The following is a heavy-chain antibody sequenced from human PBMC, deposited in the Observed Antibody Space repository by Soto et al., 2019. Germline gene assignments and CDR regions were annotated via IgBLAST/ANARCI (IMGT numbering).Heavy chain of an antibody. CDR2: LYSDGST. CDR3: ATAFCTDGSSCGFDY. V-gene: IGHV3-53*01. J-gene: IGHJ4*02. CDR1: GFTVSNNY. Sequence: GGSLRLSCAASGFTVSNNYMNWVRQAPGKGLESVSVLYSDGSTNYADSVKGRFTISRDIPKNTLYLQMNSLRVEDTALYYCATAFCTDGSSCGFDYWGQGTLVTVSS. D-gene: IGHD2-8*01.